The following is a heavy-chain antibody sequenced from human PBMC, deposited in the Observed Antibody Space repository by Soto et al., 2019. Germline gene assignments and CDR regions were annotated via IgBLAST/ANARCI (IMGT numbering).Heavy chain of an antibody. Sequence: SETLSLTCTVSGGSVSSGSYYWSWIRQPPGKGLEWIGYIYYSGSTNHNPSLKSRVTISVDTSKNQFSLKLSSVTAADTAVYYCASGTTVTTPFWGQGTLVTVSS. CDR3: ASGTTVTTPF. CDR2: IYYSGST. D-gene: IGHD4-17*01. CDR1: GGSVSSGSYY. J-gene: IGHJ4*02. V-gene: IGHV4-61*01.